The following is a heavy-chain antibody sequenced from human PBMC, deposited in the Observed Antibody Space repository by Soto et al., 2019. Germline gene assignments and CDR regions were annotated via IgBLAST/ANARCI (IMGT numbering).Heavy chain of an antibody. D-gene: IGHD3-10*01. J-gene: IGHJ4*02. V-gene: IGHV3-74*01. CDR1: GFAFINFW. CDR3: ARGWGDSYYYLDY. CDR2: INSAGGTT. Sequence: WGSLRLSCAASGFAFINFWIHCFRQSPGKGLVWVSRINSAGGTTTYADSVKGRFTISRDNAKSTLYLQMNSLTAEDTAVYYCARGWGDSYYYLDYWGQGILVTVSS.